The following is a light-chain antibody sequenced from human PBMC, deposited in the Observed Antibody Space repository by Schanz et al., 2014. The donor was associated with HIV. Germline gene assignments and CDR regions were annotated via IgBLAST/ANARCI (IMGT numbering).Light chain of an antibody. CDR1: SSDVGGYNY. CDR3: GALSTSDAPV. V-gene: IGLV2-14*01. CDR2: EVN. Sequence: QSALTQPASVSGSPGQSITISCTGTSSDVGGYNYVSWYQHHPAEPPKLIIYEVNKRPSGVPNRFSGSRSGNTASLTIFDLQPEDEADYYCGALSTSDAPVFGTGTKLTVL. J-gene: IGLJ1*01.